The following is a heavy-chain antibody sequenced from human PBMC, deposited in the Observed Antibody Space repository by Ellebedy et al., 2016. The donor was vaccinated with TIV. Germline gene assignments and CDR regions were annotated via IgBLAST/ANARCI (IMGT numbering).Heavy chain of an antibody. CDR2: INPNSGGT. CDR1: GYTFTYRY. D-gene: IGHD6-19*01. CDR3: ARGESSGWLEDS. Sequence: ASVKVSCXASGYTFTYRYLHWVRQAPGQGLEWMGWINPNSGGTNYAQKFQGRVTMTRDTSISTAYMELSRLRSDDTAVYYCARGESSGWLEDSWGQGTLVTVSS. V-gene: IGHV1-2*02. J-gene: IGHJ4*02.